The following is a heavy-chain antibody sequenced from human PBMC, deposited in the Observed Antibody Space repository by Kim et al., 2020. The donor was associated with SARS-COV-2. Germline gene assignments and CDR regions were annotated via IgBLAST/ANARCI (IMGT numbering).Heavy chain of an antibody. Sequence: ADSVKGRFTLSRDNGKNSLYLQMNSLRAEETAVYYCARDRGAQARIGGMDVWGQGTTVTV. J-gene: IGHJ6*02. D-gene: IGHD5-12*01. CDR3: ARDRGAQARIGGMDV. V-gene: IGHV3-21*01.